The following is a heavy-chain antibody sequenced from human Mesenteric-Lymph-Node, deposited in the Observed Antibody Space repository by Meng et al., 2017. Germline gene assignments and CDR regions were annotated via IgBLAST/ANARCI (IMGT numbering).Heavy chain of an antibody. CDR1: GFTFSSYS. D-gene: IGHD6-13*01. CDR3: AREGSSWPLKYYFDY. Sequence: GGSLRLSCAASGFTFSSYSMNWVRQAPGKGLEWVSSISSSSSYIYYADSVKGRFTISRDNAKNSLYLQMNSLRAEDTAVYYCAREGSSWPLKYYFDYWGQGTLVTVSS. CDR2: ISSSSSYI. V-gene: IGHV3-21*01. J-gene: IGHJ4*02.